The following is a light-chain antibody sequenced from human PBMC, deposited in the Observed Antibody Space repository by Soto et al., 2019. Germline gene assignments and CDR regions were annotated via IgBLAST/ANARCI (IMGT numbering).Light chain of an antibody. CDR3: QQYDRASWT. CDR2: RSS. J-gene: IGKJ1*01. V-gene: IGKV1-5*03. Sequence: DSQMTQSPSTLSASLGDRVIITCRASQSLSSWLAWYKQKPGKAPNLLIYRSSTLKSGIPSRFSASGSGTEFTHTISSLQPDALATYYCQQYDRASWTFGPGTKVEIK. CDR1: QSLSSW.